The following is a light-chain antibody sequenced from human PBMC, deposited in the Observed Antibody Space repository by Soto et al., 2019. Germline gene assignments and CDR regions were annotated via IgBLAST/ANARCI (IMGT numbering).Light chain of an antibody. CDR3: TSPTPGSLYV. CDR2: KVS. J-gene: IGLJ1*01. V-gene: IGLV2-14*01. Sequence: QSVLTQPASVSGSPGQSITISCTGTSSDVGGYNYVSWYQQYPRRVPKLLIYKVSNPPSGVSNRFSGSKSGNTASLTISGLQAEDEADYYCTSPTPGSLYVFGTGTKLTV. CDR1: SSDVGGYNY.